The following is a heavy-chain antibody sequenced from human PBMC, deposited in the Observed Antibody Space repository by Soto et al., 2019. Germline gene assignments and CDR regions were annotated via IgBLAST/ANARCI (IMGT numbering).Heavy chain of an antibody. Sequence: EVQLVESGGGLVKPGGSLRLSCAASGFTFSNAWMSWVRQAPGKGLEWVGRIKSKTDGGTTDCAAPVKGRCTISRDDSKNTLYLQMNSLTTEDTAVYYCTTAPAVTPWGDYWGQGTLVTVSS. CDR3: TTAPAVTPWGDY. V-gene: IGHV3-15*01. CDR2: IKSKTDGGTT. CDR1: GFTFSNAW. D-gene: IGHD4-17*01. J-gene: IGHJ4*02.